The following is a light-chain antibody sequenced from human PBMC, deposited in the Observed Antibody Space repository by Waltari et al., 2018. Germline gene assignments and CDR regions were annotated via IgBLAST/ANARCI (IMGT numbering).Light chain of an antibody. J-gene: IGKJ1*01. Sequence: DIQLTQSPSSLSASVGDRVTITCRVSQGISSYLNCYQQKPGKAPKLLIYAASSLQSGGPSRFSGSGSGTDFTLTISSLQPEDFATYYCQQSYSTPETFGQGTKVEIK. CDR2: AAS. CDR3: QQSYSTPET. V-gene: IGKV1-39*01. CDR1: QGISSY.